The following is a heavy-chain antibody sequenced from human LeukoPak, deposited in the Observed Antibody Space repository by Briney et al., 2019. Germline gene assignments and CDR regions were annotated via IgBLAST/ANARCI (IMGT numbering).Heavy chain of an antibody. Sequence: GGSLRLSCAASGFTFSSHWMSWVRQAPGKGLEWVANIKQDGSEKYYVDSVKGRFTISRDNAKNSLYLQMNSLRAEDTAVYYCAREQWLVPRRGDAFDIWGQGTMVTVSS. CDR1: GFTFSSHW. CDR2: IKQDGSEK. J-gene: IGHJ3*02. D-gene: IGHD6-19*01. CDR3: AREQWLVPRRGDAFDI. V-gene: IGHV3-7*01.